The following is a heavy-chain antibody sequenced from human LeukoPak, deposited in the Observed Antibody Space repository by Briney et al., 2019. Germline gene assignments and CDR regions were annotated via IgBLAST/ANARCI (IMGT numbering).Heavy chain of an antibody. V-gene: IGHV3-30-3*01. Sequence: PGRSLRLSCAASGFTFSSYAMHWVRQAPGKGLEWVAVISYDGSNKYYADSVKGRFTISRDNSKNTLYLQMNSVRAEDTAVYYCERVSIGDYPPTYYYYYYGMDVWGQGTTVTVSS. CDR3: ERVSIGDYPPTYYYYYYGMDV. J-gene: IGHJ6*02. CDR1: GFTFSSYA. CDR2: ISYDGSNK. D-gene: IGHD4-17*01.